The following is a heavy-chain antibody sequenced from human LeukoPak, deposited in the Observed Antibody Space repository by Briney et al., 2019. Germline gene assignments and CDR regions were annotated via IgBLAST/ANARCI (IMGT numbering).Heavy chain of an antibody. CDR2: IYHSGSS. CDR3: ARGELLLDAFDI. Sequence: PSETLSLTCTVSDDSITMYYWTWIRQPPGKGLEWIGSIYHSGSSYYNPSLNSRVTISVDTSKNQFSLKLSSVTAADTAVYYCARGELLLDAFDIWGQGTMVTVSS. J-gene: IGHJ3*02. CDR1: DDSITMYY. D-gene: IGHD1-26*01. V-gene: IGHV4-38-2*02.